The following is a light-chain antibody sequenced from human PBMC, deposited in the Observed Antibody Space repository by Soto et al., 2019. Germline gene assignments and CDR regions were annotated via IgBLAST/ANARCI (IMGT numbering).Light chain of an antibody. Sequence: EVVMTQSPATVSVSPGEGVTLSCRASQTISNDLAWYQQKPGQAPRLLIYGASTRATGVPARFSGGGSGTEFTLLISSLQAEDFAFYYCQQNNKWPPVTFGGGTKVEIK. CDR2: GAS. V-gene: IGKV3-15*01. J-gene: IGKJ4*01. CDR1: QTISND. CDR3: QQNNKWPPVT.